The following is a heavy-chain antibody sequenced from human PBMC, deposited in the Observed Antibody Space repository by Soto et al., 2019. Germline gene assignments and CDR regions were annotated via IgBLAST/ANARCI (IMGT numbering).Heavy chain of an antibody. CDR3: AKDTSSSPYFMGV. J-gene: IGHJ6*03. D-gene: IGHD2-2*01. CDR1: EFNFSNFA. CDR2: ITGSTGTT. Sequence: GGLKRLSYAASEFNFSNFAMRRIRHAPGKGLEWVSEITGSTGTTYYADSVRGRFIISRDNSQNTLHLQMNSLRPEDTAVYYCAKDTSSSPYFMGVWGKGTTVTVSS. V-gene: IGHV3-23*01.